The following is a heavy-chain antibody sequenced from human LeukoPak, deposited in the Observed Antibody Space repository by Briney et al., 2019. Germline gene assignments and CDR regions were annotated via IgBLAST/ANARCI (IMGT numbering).Heavy chain of an antibody. CDR1: GYSISSTYY. V-gene: IGHV4-38-2*02. Sequence: PSETLSLTCTVSGYSISSTYYWGWIRQPPGKGLEWIGTIYHSGSTYYNPSLKSRVTMSVDTSNNQFSLKLSSVTAADTAVYYCARDAESYDLWSGYSFDIWGQGTMVTVSS. CDR2: IYHSGST. CDR3: ARDAESYDLWSGYSFDI. J-gene: IGHJ3*02. D-gene: IGHD3-3*01.